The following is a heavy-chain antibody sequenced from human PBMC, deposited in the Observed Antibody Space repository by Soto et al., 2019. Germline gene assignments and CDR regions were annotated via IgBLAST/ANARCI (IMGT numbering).Heavy chain of an antibody. CDR2: INSSSSYT. V-gene: IGHV3-11*05. CDR3: ARTIVAAGGRRYFDL. CDR1: GFTFSDYY. D-gene: IGHD6-13*01. J-gene: IGHJ2*01. Sequence: QVQLVESGGGLVKPGGSLRLSCAASGFTFSDYYMSWIRQAPGKGLEWVSYINSSSSYTNYADSVKGRFTISRDNAKNSMYLQMHSLRAEDTAVYYCARTIVAAGGRRYFDLWGRGTLVTVSS.